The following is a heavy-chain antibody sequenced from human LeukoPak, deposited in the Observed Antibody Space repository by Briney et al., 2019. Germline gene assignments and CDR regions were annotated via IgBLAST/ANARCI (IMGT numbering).Heavy chain of an antibody. D-gene: IGHD3-22*01. CDR1: GGSISSYY. J-gene: IGHJ3*02. CDR2: IYYSGST. V-gene: IGHV4-59*01. Sequence: SETLSLTCTVSGGSISSYYWSWIRQPPGKGLEWIGYIYYSGSTNYNPSLKSRVTISVDTSKNQFSLKLSSVTAADTAVYYCARDTSSGYAFDIWGQGTMVTVSS. CDR3: ARDTSSGYAFDI.